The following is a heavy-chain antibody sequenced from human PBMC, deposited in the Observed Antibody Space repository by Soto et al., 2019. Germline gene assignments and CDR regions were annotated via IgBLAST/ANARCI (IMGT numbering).Heavy chain of an antibody. Sequence: SETRSLTCTVSGGSISSYYWSWIRQPPGKGLEWIGYIYYSGSTNYNPSLKSRVTISVDTSKNQFSLKLSSVTAADTAVYYCARAQGGGYDFDPAAFDIWGQGTMVTVSS. D-gene: IGHD5-12*01. V-gene: IGHV4-59*01. CDR3: ARAQGGGYDFDPAAFDI. J-gene: IGHJ3*02. CDR1: GGSISSYY. CDR2: IYYSGST.